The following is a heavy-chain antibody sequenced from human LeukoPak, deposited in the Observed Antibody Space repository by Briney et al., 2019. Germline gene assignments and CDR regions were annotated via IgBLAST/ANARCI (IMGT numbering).Heavy chain of an antibody. CDR2: ISYDGSNK. Sequence: LRLSCAASGFTFSSYAMNWVRQAPGKGLEWVAVISYDGSNKYYADSVKGRFTISRDNSKNTLYLQMNSLRAEDTAVYYCAREASIGSHFDYWGQGTLVTVSS. CDR1: GFTFSSYA. V-gene: IGHV3-30*04. D-gene: IGHD1-26*01. J-gene: IGHJ4*02. CDR3: AREASIGSHFDY.